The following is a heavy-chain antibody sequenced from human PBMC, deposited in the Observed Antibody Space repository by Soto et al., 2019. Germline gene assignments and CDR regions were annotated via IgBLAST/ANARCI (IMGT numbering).Heavy chain of an antibody. CDR2: ISYDGSNK. CDR3: ARDPYYYDSSGYYYYGMDV. J-gene: IGHJ6*02. V-gene: IGHV3-30-3*01. D-gene: IGHD3-22*01. CDR1: GFTFSSYA. Sequence: GGSLRLSCAASGFTFSSYAMHWVRQAPGKGLEWVAVISYDGSNKYYADSVKGRFTISRDNSKNTLYLQMNSLRAEDTAVYYCARDPYYYDSSGYYYYGMDVWGQGTTVTVSS.